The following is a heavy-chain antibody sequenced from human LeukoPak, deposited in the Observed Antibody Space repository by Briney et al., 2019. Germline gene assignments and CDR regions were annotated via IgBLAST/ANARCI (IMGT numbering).Heavy chain of an antibody. CDR2: MNPNSGNT. J-gene: IGHJ4*02. V-gene: IGHV1-8*01. Sequence: GASVKVSCKASGNTFSSYDINWVRQATGQGLEWMGWMNPNSGNTGYVQKLQGRVTMTRNTSIRTVYMELSSLRSEDTAVYYCAIGERELKYWGQGTLVTVSS. CDR3: AIGERELKY. D-gene: IGHD1-26*01. CDR1: GNTFSSYD.